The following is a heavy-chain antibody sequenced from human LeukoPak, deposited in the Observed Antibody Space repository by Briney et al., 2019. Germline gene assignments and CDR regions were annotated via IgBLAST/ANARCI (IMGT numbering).Heavy chain of an antibody. CDR2: ISAYNGNT. V-gene: IGHV1-18*01. CDR1: GYTFTSYG. J-gene: IGHJ6*02. Sequence: ASVKVSCKASGYTFTSYGISWVRQAPGQGLEWMGWISAYNGNTNYAQKLQGRVTMTTDTSTSTAYMELRSLRSDDTAVYYCARYGSGSSYRHYYYYYGMDVWGQGTTVTVSS. CDR3: ARYGSGSSYRHYYYYYGMDV. D-gene: IGHD3-10*01.